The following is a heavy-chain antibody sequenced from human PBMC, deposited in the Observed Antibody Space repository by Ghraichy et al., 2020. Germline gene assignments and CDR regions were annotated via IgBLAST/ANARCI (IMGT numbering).Heavy chain of an antibody. CDR1: GFTFSDYY. CDR2: ISSSGSTI. V-gene: IGHV3-11*01. D-gene: IGHD2-2*01. J-gene: IGHJ5*02. Sequence: GGSLRLSCAASGFTFSDYYMSWIRQAPGKGLEWVSYISSSGSTIYYADSVKGRFTISRDNAKNSLYLQMNSLRAEDTAVYYCARDVVPAASTFDPWGQGTLVTVSS. CDR3: ARDVVPAASTFDP.